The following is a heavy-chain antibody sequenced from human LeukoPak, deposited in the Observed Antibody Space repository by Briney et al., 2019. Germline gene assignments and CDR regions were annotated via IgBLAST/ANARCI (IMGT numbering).Heavy chain of an antibody. V-gene: IGHV1-18*01. CDR1: GYTFTNYI. CDR2: ISAYNGNT. Sequence: ASVKVSCKASGYTFTNYIISWVRQAPGQGLEWMGWISAYNGNTNYAQKLQGRVTMTTDTSTATAYMELRSLRSDDTAVYYCARGVNYFRFDPWGQGTLVTVSS. J-gene: IGHJ5*02. CDR3: ARGVNYFRFDP. D-gene: IGHD2/OR15-2a*01.